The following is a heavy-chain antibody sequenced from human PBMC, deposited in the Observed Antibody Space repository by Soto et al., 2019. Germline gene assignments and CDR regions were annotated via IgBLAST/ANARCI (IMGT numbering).Heavy chain of an antibody. CDR3: ARDPAPSGWYDY. Sequence: GGSLSLSCAASGFTFSSYAMSLVRQAPGKGLVWVSRINSDGSSTTYADSVKGRFIISRDSAKNTLYLQMNSLRAEDTALYYCARDPAPSGWYDYWGQGTLVTVSS. CDR2: INSDGSST. J-gene: IGHJ4*02. CDR1: GFTFSSYA. D-gene: IGHD6-19*01. V-gene: IGHV3-74*01.